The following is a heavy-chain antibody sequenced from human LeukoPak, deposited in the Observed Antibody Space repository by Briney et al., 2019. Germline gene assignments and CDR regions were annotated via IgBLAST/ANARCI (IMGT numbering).Heavy chain of an antibody. CDR1: GGSIRSYY. Sequence: SETLSLTCTVSGGSIRSYYWSWIRQPPGKGLEWIGYIYYSGSTNYNPSLKSRVTTSVDTSKNQISLKLSSVTAADTAVYYCARVIAVAGVDAFDIWGQETVVTVSS. CDR3: ARVIAVAGVDAFDI. CDR2: IYYSGST. V-gene: IGHV4-59*01. J-gene: IGHJ3*02. D-gene: IGHD6-19*01.